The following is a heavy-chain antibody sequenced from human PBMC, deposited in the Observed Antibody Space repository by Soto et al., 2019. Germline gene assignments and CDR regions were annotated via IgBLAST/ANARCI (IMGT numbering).Heavy chain of an antibody. CDR1: GYTFTSYG. V-gene: IGHV1-18*01. J-gene: IGHJ4*02. Sequence: QVQLVQSGAEVKKPGASVKVSCKASGYTFTSYGISWVRQAPGQGLERMGWISAYNGNTNYAQKLQGRVTMTTDTSTSTAYMELRSLRSDDKAVYYCARITMVRGVIITWDYWGQGTLVTVSS. CDR3: ARITMVRGVIITWDY. CDR2: ISAYNGNT. D-gene: IGHD3-10*01.